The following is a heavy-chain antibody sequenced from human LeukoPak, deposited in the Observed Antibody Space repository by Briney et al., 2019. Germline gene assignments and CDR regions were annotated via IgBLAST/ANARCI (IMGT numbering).Heavy chain of an antibody. D-gene: IGHD6-19*01. J-gene: IGHJ4*02. Sequence: SETLSLTWTVSGGSISSGGYYWSWIRQHPGKGLEWIGYIYYSGSTYYNPSLKSRVTISVDTSKNQFSLKLSSVTAADTAVYYCASRKAVAGTGGFDYWGQGTLVTVSS. CDR2: IYYSGST. CDR3: ASRKAVAGTGGFDY. CDR1: GGSISSGGYY. V-gene: IGHV4-31*02.